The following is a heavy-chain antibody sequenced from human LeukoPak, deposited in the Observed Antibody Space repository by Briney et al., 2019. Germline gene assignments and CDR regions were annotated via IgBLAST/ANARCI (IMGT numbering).Heavy chain of an antibody. CDR3: ASLTYYDLLTGYNNWFDP. CDR1: GFTFSSFN. D-gene: IGHD3-9*01. CDR2: ITSSGTTI. Sequence: PGGSLRLSRAASGFTFSSFNMNWVRQAPGKGLEWISHITSSGTTIYYADSVRGRFTVSRDNAKNSLYLQMNSLRAEDTAVYYCASLTYYDLLTGYNNWFDPWGQGTLVTVSS. J-gene: IGHJ5*02. V-gene: IGHV3-48*04.